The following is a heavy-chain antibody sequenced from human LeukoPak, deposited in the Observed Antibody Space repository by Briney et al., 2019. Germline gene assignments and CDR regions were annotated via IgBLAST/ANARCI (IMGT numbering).Heavy chain of an antibody. CDR2: IIPILGIA. CDR3: ARTTPRAAGSISSTSSEFDY. V-gene: IGHV1-69*04. Sequence: ASVKVSCKASGGTFSNYAISWVRQAPGQGLEWMGRIIPILGIANYAQKIQGRVTISADKTTSTAYMELSSLRSEDTAVYYCARTTPRAAGSISSTSSEFDYWGQGTLVTVSS. D-gene: IGHD2-2*01. J-gene: IGHJ4*02. CDR1: GGTFSNYA.